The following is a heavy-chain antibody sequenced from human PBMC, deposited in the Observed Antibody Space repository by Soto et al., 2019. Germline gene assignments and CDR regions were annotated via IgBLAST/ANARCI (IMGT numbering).Heavy chain of an antibody. CDR2: ILVDGRT. V-gene: IGHV3-23*01. D-gene: IGHD2-8*02. CDR1: GFICSSYD. Sequence: GGSLRLSCAASGFICSSYDMSWVRQAPGKGLEWVSTILVDGRTFYVDSVKGRFTISRDSSKNTVYLQMNSLTAGDTALYYCAKATATGGGAFDICGQGTMVTVSS. J-gene: IGHJ3*02. CDR3: AKATATGGGAFDI.